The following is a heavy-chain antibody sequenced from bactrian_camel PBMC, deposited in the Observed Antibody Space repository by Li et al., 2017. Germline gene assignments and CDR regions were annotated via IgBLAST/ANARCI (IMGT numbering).Heavy chain of an antibody. J-gene: IGHJ4*01. CDR2: LYRAGGST. CDR3: AAARQWATLIQPLDASNYNY. D-gene: IGHD1*01. CDR1: AYTPTSVR. V-gene: IGHV3S40*01. Sequence: VQLVESGGGLVQAGGSLRLNCAFDAYTPTSVRMAWFRQAPGKEREGVAALYRAGGSTFYDDTVKGRFTISSDNAKNTVYLQMISLKPEDTAMYYCAAARQWATLIQPLDASNYNYWGQGTQVTVS.